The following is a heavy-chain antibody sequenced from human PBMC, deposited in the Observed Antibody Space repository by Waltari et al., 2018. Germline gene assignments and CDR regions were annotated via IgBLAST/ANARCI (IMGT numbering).Heavy chain of an antibody. V-gene: IGHV4-59*01. CDR1: GGSISSYY. CDR2: IYYSGST. J-gene: IGHJ4*02. D-gene: IGHD3-22*01. CDR3: ASLVYDSSGYYYEYFDY. Sequence: QVQLQESGPGLVKPSETLSLTCTVSGGSISSYYWSWIRPPPGKGLEWIGYIYYSGSTNYNPSLKSRVTISVDTSKNQFSLKLSSVTAADTAVYYCASLVYDSSGYYYEYFDYWGQGTLVTVSS.